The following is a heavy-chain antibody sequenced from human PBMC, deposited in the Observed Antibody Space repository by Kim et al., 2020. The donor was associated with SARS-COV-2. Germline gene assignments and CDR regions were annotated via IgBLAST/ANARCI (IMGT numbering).Heavy chain of an antibody. CDR2: IYYSGST. Sequence: SETLSLTCTVSGGSISSYYWSWIRQPPGKGLEWIGYIYYSGSTNYNPSLKSRVTISVDTSKNQFSLKLSSVTAADTAVYYCARHQGIAVAALDYWGQGTLVTVSS. D-gene: IGHD6-19*01. CDR1: GGSISSYY. V-gene: IGHV4-59*08. CDR3: ARHQGIAVAALDY. J-gene: IGHJ4*02.